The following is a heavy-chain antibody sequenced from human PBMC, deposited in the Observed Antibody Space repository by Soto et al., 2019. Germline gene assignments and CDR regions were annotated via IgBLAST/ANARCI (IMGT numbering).Heavy chain of an antibody. Sequence: QVQLVQSGAEVKKPGSSVKVSCKASAGTFNTFAISWVRQAPGQGFEWLGGIIPIFRTPDYAQKFQGRVTIIADESASTAYMELSSLRSEDTAVYYCARDKERQRLGGNYYYAMDIWGQGTTVTVSS. J-gene: IGHJ6*02. CDR2: IIPIFRTP. D-gene: IGHD5-12*01. V-gene: IGHV1-69*12. CDR3: ARDKERQRLGGNYYYAMDI. CDR1: AGTFNTFA.